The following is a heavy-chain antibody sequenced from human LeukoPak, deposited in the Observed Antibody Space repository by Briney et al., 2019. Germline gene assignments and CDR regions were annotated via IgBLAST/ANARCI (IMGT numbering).Heavy chain of an antibody. J-gene: IGHJ6*02. CDR2: IYYSGST. V-gene: IGHV4-59*01. Sequence: SETLSLTCTVSGGSISSYYWSWTRQPPGKGLEWIGYIYYSGSTNYNPSLKSRVTISVDTSKNQFSLKLSSVTAADTAVYYCARAPGYCSSTSCSIPGYYYGMDVWGQGTTVTVSS. CDR3: ARAPGYCSSTSCSIPGYYYGMDV. D-gene: IGHD2-2*01. CDR1: GGSISSYY.